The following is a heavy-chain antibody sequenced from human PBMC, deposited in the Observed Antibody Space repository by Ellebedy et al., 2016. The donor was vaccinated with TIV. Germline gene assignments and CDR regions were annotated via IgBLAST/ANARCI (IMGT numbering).Heavy chain of an antibody. V-gene: IGHV3-30*02. Sequence: PGGSLRLSCGASGFIFGDHGMHWVRQAPGRGLEDMAYIRLDGRTQYYADSVKGRFTISRDNSRNTVYLQMNSLKSDDTAVYYCARAGLSYGDYGLYLQHWGQGTLVTVSS. J-gene: IGHJ1*01. CDR3: ARAGLSYGDYGLYLQH. CDR1: GFIFGDHG. D-gene: IGHD4-17*01. CDR2: IRLDGRTQ.